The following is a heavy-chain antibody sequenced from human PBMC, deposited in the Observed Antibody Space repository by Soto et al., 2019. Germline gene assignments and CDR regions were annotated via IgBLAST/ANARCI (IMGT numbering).Heavy chain of an antibody. CDR1: GFTFSIYG. V-gene: IGHV3-33*01. Sequence: PGGSLRLSCAASGFTFSIYGMHWVSQAPGKGLEWVAAIWHDGSNKYYADSVKDRFTISRDNSKNTPYLQMNSVRAEDTAVYYCARDYIFWAYCGGDGPQGHGMDVWGQGTTGTVSS. CDR3: ARDYIFWAYCGGDGPQGHGMDV. CDR2: IWHDGSNK. D-gene: IGHD2-21*02. J-gene: IGHJ6*02.